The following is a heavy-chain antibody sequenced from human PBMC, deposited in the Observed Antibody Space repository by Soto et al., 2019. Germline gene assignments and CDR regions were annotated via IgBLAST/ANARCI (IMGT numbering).Heavy chain of an antibody. CDR2: IYWDDDK. D-gene: IGHD3-3*01. Sequence: QITLKESGPTLVKPTQTLTLTCSFSGFSLSTSGVGVGWICQPPGKALEWLALIYWDDDKRYSPSLKSRLTITKDTSKNQVVLTMTTMDPVDTATYYCVHANDFLSGTNWFDPWGQGTLVTVSS. V-gene: IGHV2-5*02. J-gene: IGHJ5*02. CDR3: VHANDFLSGTNWFDP. CDR1: GFSLSTSGVG.